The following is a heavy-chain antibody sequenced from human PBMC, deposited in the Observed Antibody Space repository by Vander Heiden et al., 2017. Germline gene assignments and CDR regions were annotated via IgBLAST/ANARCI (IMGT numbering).Heavy chain of an antibody. Sequence: QLQLQESGPGLVKPSETLSLTCTVSGGSISRSTYYWGWIRQPPGKGLEWIGSIYYSGSTYYNPSLKSRVTISVDTSKNQFSLKLSSVTAADTAVYYCAGETRYRRYYYGMDVWGQGTTVTVSS. CDR3: AGETRYRRYYYGMDV. V-gene: IGHV4-39*01. CDR2: IYYSGST. CDR1: GGSISRSTYY. J-gene: IGHJ6*02. D-gene: IGHD5-18*01.